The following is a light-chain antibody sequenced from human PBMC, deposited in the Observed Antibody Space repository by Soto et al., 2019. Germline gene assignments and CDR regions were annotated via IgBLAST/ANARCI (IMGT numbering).Light chain of an antibody. V-gene: IGKV1-9*01. CDR3: QQRNDYPVT. Sequence: IQLTQSPSSLSASVGDSVTITCRASQGINSFLAWYQQRPGKAPKLLIYAASTLQCGVPSRFSGSGSGTDFTLTISSLQPEDCATYYCQQRNDYPVTFGQGTRLEI. CDR1: QGINSF. CDR2: AAS. J-gene: IGKJ5*01.